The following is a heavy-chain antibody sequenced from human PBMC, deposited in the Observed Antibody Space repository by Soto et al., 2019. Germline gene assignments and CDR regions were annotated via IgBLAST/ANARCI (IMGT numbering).Heavy chain of an antibody. J-gene: IGHJ3*02. D-gene: IGHD3-16*01. CDR3: ASHLLRGGVDI. CDR2: IIPILGIA. V-gene: IGHV1-69*02. CDR1: GGTFSSYT. Sequence: QVQLVQSGAEVKKPGSSVKVSCKASGGTFSSYTISWVRQAPGQGLEWMGRIIPILGIANYAQKFQGRVTITADKSTSTAYMELSSLRSEDTAVYYCASHLLRGGVDIWGQGTMVTISS.